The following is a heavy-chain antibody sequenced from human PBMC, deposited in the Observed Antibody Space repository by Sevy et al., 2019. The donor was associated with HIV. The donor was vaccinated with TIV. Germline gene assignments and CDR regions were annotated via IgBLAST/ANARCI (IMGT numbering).Heavy chain of an antibody. CDR1: GFTFSGSA. Sequence: GGSLRLSCAASGFTFSGSAMHWVRQASGKGLEWVGRIRSKANSYATAYAASVRGRFTISRDDSKNTAYLQMNSLKTEDTAVYYCARHEEPHYCYYYGMDVWGQGTTVTVSS. V-gene: IGHV3-73*01. J-gene: IGHJ6*02. CDR2: IRSKANSYAT. D-gene: IGHD1-1*01. CDR3: ARHEEPHYCYYYGMDV.